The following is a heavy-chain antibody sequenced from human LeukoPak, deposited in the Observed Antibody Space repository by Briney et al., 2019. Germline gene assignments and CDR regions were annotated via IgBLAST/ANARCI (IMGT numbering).Heavy chain of an antibody. CDR1: GGSISNYF. CDR2: IYFSGNT. J-gene: IGHJ2*01. D-gene: IGHD3-9*01. Sequence: SETLSFTCTVSGGSISNYFWSWIRQAPGKGLEWIGYIYFSGNTNYNPSLKSRVTISVDTSKNQFSLRLSSVTAADTALYYCARGFDSTEWFFDLWGRGTLVTVSP. V-gene: IGHV4-59*01. CDR3: ARGFDSTEWFFDL.